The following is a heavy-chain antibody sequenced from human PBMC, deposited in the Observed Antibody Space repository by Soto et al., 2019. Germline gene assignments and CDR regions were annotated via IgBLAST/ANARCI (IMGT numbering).Heavy chain of an antibody. J-gene: IGHJ4*02. CDR2: ISGSGGST. V-gene: IGHV3-23*01. D-gene: IGHD2-21*02. Sequence: GGSLRLSCAASGFTFSSYAMSWVRQAPGKGLEWVSAISGSGGSTYYADSVQGRFTISRDNSKNTLYLQMNSLRAEDTAVYYCAKDLGAYCGGDCYLFDYWGQGTLVTVSS. CDR1: GFTFSSYA. CDR3: AKDLGAYCGGDCYLFDY.